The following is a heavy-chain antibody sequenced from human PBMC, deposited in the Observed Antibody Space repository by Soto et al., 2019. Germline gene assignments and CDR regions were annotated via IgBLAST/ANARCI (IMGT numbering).Heavy chain of an antibody. D-gene: IGHD1-20*01. J-gene: IGHJ5*02. CDR2: MNPNSGNT. Sequence: QVQLVQSGAEVKKPGASVKVSCKASGYTFTSYDINWVRQATGQGLEWMGWMNPNSGNTGYAQKFQGRVTMTRNTXXSTAYMELSSLRSEDTAVYYCARMYNWNAWNWFDPWGQGTLVTVSS. CDR3: ARMYNWNAWNWFDP. V-gene: IGHV1-8*01. CDR1: GYTFTSYD.